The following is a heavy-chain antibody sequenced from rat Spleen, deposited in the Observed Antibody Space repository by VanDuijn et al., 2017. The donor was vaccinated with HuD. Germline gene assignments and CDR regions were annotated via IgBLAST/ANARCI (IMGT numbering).Heavy chain of an antibody. CDR3: TRESPYKKGLDY. CDR2: IWTGGDT. D-gene: IGHD1-4*01. CDR1: GFSLTTYN. J-gene: IGHJ3*01. Sequence: QVQLKESGPGLVQPSQTLSLTCTVSGFSLTTYNVHWIRQPTGKGLEWMGMIWTGGDTDYNSALKSRLSISRDTSKSQVYLKMNSLQTDDTGTYYCTRESPYKKGLDYWGQGTLVTVSS. V-gene: IGHV2-30*01.